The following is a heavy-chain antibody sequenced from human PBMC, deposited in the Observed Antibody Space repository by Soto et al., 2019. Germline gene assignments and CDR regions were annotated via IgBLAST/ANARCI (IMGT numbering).Heavy chain of an antibody. J-gene: IGHJ4*02. Sequence: QVQLVQSGAEEKKPGASVKVSCKASGYTFTSYAIHWVRQAPGQRLEWMGWINAGNGNTKYSQKFQGRVTITRDTSASKAYMELSSLKAEDTAVYYCARGDGGLFDYWGQGTLVTVSS. CDR2: INAGNGNT. V-gene: IGHV1-3*05. D-gene: IGHD3-10*01. CDR1: GYTFTSYA. CDR3: ARGDGGLFDY.